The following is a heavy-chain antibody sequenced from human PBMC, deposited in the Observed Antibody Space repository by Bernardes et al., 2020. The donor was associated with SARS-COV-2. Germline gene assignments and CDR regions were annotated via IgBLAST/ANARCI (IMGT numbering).Heavy chain of an antibody. D-gene: IGHD6-19*01. CDR1: GYTFTSYG. J-gene: IGHJ4*02. CDR3: ARDNPIAVAGIGEKFAGDY. V-gene: IGHV1-18*01. Sequence: ASVKVSCKASGYTFTSYGISWVRQAPGQGLEWMGWISAYNGNTNYAQKLQGRVTMTTDTSTSTAYMELRSLRSDDTAVYYCARDNPIAVAGIGEKFAGDYWGQGTLVTVSS. CDR2: ISAYNGNT.